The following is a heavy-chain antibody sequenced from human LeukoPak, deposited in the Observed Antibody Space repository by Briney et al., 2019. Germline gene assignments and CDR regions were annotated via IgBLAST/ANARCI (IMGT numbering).Heavy chain of an antibody. V-gene: IGHV4-39*07. Sequence: SETLSLTCTVSGGSISSSSYYWGWIRQPPGKGLEWIGSIYYSGSTYYNPSLKSRVTISVDTSKNQFSLKLSSVTAADTAVYYCARGQYSGSYVDWGQGTLVTVSS. CDR3: ARGQYSGSYVD. CDR2: IYYSGST. J-gene: IGHJ4*02. CDR1: GGSISSSSYY. D-gene: IGHD1-26*01.